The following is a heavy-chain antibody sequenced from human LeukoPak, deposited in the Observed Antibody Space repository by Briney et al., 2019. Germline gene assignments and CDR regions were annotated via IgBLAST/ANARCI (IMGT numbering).Heavy chain of an antibody. J-gene: IGHJ4*02. D-gene: IGHD3-22*01. CDR3: ATEREGYYYDSSGYYIEY. Sequence: PGGSLRLSCAASGFTFSSYAMSWVRQAPGKGLEWVSAISGSGGSTYYADSVKGRFTISRDNSKNTLYLQMNSLRAEDTAVYYCATEREGYYYDSSGYYIEYWGQGALVTVSS. CDR1: GFTFSSYA. V-gene: IGHV3-23*01. CDR2: ISGSGGST.